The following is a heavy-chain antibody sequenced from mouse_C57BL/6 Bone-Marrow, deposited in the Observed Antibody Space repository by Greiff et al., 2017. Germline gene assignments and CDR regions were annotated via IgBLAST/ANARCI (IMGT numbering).Heavy chain of an antibody. J-gene: IGHJ2*01. CDR2: IDPSNSYT. V-gene: IGHV1-69*01. Sequence: FQLQQPGAELVMPGASVKLSCKASGYTFTSSGMHWVKQRPGQGLEWIGEIDPSNSYTNYNQKFKGKSTLTVDKSSSTAYMQLSSLISEDSAVYYCARGGGLRPDYWGQGTTLTVSS. D-gene: IGHD2-4*01. CDR1: GYTFTSSG. CDR3: ARGGGLRPDY.